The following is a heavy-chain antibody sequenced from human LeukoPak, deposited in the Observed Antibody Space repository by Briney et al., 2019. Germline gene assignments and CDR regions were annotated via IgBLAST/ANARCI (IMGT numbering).Heavy chain of an antibody. CDR2: INHSGST. CDR1: GGSFSGYY. Sequence: SETLSLTCAVYGGSFSGYYWSWIRQSPGKGLEWIGEINHSGSTNYNPSLKSRVTISVDTSKNQFSLKLSSVTAADTAVYYCARSQWLAYNWFDPWGQGTLVTVSS. V-gene: IGHV4-34*01. CDR3: ARSQWLAYNWFDP. D-gene: IGHD6-19*01. J-gene: IGHJ5*02.